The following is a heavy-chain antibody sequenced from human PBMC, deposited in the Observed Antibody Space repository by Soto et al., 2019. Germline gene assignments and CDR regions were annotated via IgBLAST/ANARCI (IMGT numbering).Heavy chain of an antibody. CDR2: ISYDGSNK. V-gene: IGHV3-30-3*01. D-gene: IGHD2-15*01. Sequence: QVQLVESGGGVVQPGRSLRLSCAASGFTFSSYAMHWVRQAPGKGLEWVAVISYDGSNKYYADSVKGRFTISRENSKNTLYLQMNSLRAEDTAVYYCARAGWWKCYSLNWYFDLWGRGTLVTVSS. CDR3: ARAGWWKCYSLNWYFDL. CDR1: GFTFSSYA. J-gene: IGHJ2*01.